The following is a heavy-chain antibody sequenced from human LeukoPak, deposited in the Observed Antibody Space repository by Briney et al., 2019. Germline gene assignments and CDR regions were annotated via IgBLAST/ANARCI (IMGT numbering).Heavy chain of an antibody. D-gene: IGHD6-13*01. Sequence: ASVKVSCKASGYTFTSYGISWVRQARGQGLEWMGWISAYNGNTNYAQKLQGRVTMTTDTSTSTAYMELRSLRSDDTAVYYCATVVEQQLVRGLDWFDPWGQGTLVTVSS. CDR3: ATVVEQQLVRGLDWFDP. V-gene: IGHV1-18*01. CDR1: GYTFTSYG. J-gene: IGHJ5*02. CDR2: ISAYNGNT.